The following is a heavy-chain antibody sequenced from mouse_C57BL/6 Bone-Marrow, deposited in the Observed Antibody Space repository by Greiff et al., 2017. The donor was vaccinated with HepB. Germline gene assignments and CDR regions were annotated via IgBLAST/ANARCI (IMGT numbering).Heavy chain of an antibody. CDR1: GYTFTSYW. Sequence: QVQLQHSGAELVKPGASVKLSCKASGYTFTSYWMQWVKQRPGQGLEWIGEIDPSDSYTNYNQKFKGKATLTVDTSSSTAYMQLSSLTSEDSAVYYCARSAIYYYGSSYGDAMDYWGQGTSVTVSS. J-gene: IGHJ4*01. CDR3: ARSAIYYYGSSYGDAMDY. D-gene: IGHD1-1*01. V-gene: IGHV1-50*01. CDR2: IDPSDSYT.